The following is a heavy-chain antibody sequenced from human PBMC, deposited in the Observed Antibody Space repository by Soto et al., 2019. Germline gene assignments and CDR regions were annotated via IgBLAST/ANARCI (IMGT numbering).Heavy chain of an antibody. CDR1: GFTFSNPS. D-gene: IGHD1-26*01. J-gene: IGHJ5*02. CDR2: INTGSTTI. CDR3: AREAGGWFDP. Sequence: DVQLVESGGGLVQPGGSLRLSCVASGFTFSNPSMNWVRQAPGKGLEWVSYINTGSTTIYYADSVKGRFTISRDNAKNSLFLQMNSLRAEDTAVYYCAREAGGWFDPWGQGTLVTVSS. V-gene: IGHV3-48*01.